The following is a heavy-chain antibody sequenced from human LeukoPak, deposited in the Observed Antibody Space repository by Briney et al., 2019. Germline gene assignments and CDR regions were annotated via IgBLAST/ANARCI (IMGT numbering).Heavy chain of an antibody. Sequence: SETLSLTCTVSGGSISSYYWSWIRQPPGKGLEWIGYIYYSGSTNYNPSLKSRVTTSVDTSKNQFSLKLSSVTAADTAVYYCARSPETDYDYVWGSYRPFDYWGQGTLVTVSS. V-gene: IGHV4-59*01. CDR1: GGSISSYY. CDR3: ARSPETDYDYVWGSYRPFDY. J-gene: IGHJ4*02. D-gene: IGHD3-16*02. CDR2: IYYSGST.